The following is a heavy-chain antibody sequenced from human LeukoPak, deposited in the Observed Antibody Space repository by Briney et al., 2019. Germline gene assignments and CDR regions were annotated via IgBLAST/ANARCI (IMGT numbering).Heavy chain of an antibody. CDR1: DTFTSYG. CDR2: ISAYNGNT. Sequence: ASVKVSCKASDTFTSYGISWVRQAPGQGLEWMGWISAYNGNTNYAQKLQGRVTMTTDTSTSTAYMELRSLRSDDTAVYYCATPGWDSSGWYPYWGQETLVTVSS. CDR3: ATPGWDSSGWYPY. D-gene: IGHD6-19*01. V-gene: IGHV1-18*01. J-gene: IGHJ4*02.